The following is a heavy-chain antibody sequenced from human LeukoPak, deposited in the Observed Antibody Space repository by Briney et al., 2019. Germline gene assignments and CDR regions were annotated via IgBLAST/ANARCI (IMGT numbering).Heavy chain of an antibody. CDR1: GYTRTELS. CDR3: ATWYSSGWYRTFDY. V-gene: IGHV1-24*01. D-gene: IGHD6-19*01. J-gene: IGHJ4*02. CDR2: FDPEDGET. Sequence: ASVKVACKVSGYTRTELSMHWVRQAPGKGLEWMGGFDPEDGETIYAQKFQGRVTMTEGTSTDTAYMELSSLRSEDTAVYYCATWYSSGWYRTFDYWGQGTLVTVSS.